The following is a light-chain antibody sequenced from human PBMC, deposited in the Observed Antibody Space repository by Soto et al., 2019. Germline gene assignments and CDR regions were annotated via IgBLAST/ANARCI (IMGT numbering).Light chain of an antibody. V-gene: IGKV3-15*01. CDR3: QQFYNRTRT. J-gene: IGKJ1*01. CDR1: QSVSSN. Sequence: EIVMTQSPGTLSVSPGERATLSCRASQSVSSNLAWYQQKPGQAPRLLIYGASTRATGIPARFSGSGSETEFTLTISSLQSEDFAVYYCQQFYNRTRTFGQGSKV. CDR2: GAS.